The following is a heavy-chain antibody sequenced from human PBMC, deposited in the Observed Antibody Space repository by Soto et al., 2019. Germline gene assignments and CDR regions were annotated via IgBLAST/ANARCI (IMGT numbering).Heavy chain of an antibody. CDR1: GYTFTDYY. Sequence: ASVKVSCKASGYTFTDYYMHWVRQAPGQGLEWMGWINPNSGGTNYAQKFQGWVTMTRDTSISTAYMELSRLRSDDTAVYYCARGGVVVPAAISTYYYYMDVWGKGTTVTVSS. D-gene: IGHD2-2*02. CDR3: ARGGVVVPAAISTYYYYMDV. J-gene: IGHJ6*03. CDR2: INPNSGGT. V-gene: IGHV1-2*04.